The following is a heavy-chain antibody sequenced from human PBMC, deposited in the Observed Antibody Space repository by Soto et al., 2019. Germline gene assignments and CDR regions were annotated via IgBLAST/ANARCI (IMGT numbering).Heavy chain of an antibody. Sequence: HGESLKISCKGSGYSFAGYWITWVRQEPGKGLEWMGRIDPSDSQTYYSPSFRGHVTISATKSITTVFLQCSSLRASDTAMYYCARQIYDSDTGPNFQYYFDSWGQGTPVTVSS. J-gene: IGHJ4*02. CDR3: ARQIYDSDTGPNFQYYFDS. CDR2: IDPSDSQT. CDR1: GYSFAGYW. D-gene: IGHD3-22*01. V-gene: IGHV5-10-1*01.